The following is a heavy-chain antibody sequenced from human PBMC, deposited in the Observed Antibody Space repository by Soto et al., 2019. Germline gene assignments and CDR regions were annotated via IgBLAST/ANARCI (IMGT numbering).Heavy chain of an antibody. D-gene: IGHD5-12*01. Sequence: QVQLVQSGPEEKKPGASVKVSCKASGYTFTDYGLHWLRPAPGQRHEWLGWISRDSDNTRYSPKFQGRVTITKDTSATTAYMQLTSLKSEDTAVYYCARDLYDHWFYYWGQGTLVTVSS. V-gene: IGHV1-3*05. CDR1: GYTFTDYG. CDR2: ISRDSDNT. CDR3: ARDLYDHWFYY. J-gene: IGHJ4*02.